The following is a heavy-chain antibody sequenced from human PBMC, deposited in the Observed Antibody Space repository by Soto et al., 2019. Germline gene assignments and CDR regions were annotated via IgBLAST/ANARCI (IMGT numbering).Heavy chain of an antibody. J-gene: IGHJ4*02. D-gene: IGHD4-4*01. CDR3: ARVGDLTTYSY. Sequence: PSETLSLTCTVSGGSISSGGYYWSWIRQHPGKGLERSGYIYYSGSTYYNPSLKSRVTISVDTSKNQFSLKLSSVTAADTAVYYCARVGDLTTYSYWGQGTLVTVSS. CDR1: GGSISSGGYY. CDR2: IYYSGST. V-gene: IGHV4-31*03.